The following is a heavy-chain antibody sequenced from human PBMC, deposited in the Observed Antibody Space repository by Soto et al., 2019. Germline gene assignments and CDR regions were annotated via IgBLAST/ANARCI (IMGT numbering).Heavy chain of an antibody. J-gene: IGHJ6*02. CDR2: IWYDGSNK. D-gene: IGHD3-9*01. CDR1: GFTFSSYG. Sequence: PGGSLRLSCAASGFTFSSYGMHWVRQAPGKGLEWVAVIWYDGSNKYYADSVKGRFTISRDNSKNTLYLQMNSLRAEDTAVYYCARGGLRYFDYYYYGMDVWGQGTTVTASS. CDR3: ARGGLRYFDYYYYGMDV. V-gene: IGHV3-33*01.